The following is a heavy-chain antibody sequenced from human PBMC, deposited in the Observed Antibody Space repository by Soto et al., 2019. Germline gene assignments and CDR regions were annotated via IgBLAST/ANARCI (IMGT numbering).Heavy chain of an antibody. J-gene: IGHJ4*02. CDR2: ISYDGSDK. CDR1: GFTFSSYA. CDR3: ARTSVGGPPKMIVVVIFDY. D-gene: IGHD3-22*01. Sequence: PGGSLRLSCAASGFTFSSYAMHWVRQAPGKGLEWVAVISYDGSDKYYADSVKGRFTISRDNSKNTLYLQMNSLRAEDTAVYYCARTSVGGPPKMIVVVIFDYWGQGTLVTV. V-gene: IGHV3-30-3*01.